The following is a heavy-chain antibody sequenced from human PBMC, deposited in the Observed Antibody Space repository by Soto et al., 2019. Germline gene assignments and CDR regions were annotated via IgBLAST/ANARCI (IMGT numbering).Heavy chain of an antibody. CDR3: AKDRRAGGNSAFYFDF. CDR2: ISANGGGT. D-gene: IGHD2-15*01. CDR1: GFKLSNYA. J-gene: IGHJ4*02. Sequence: PGGSLRLSCAASGFKLSNYAMSWVRQAPGKGLEWVSLISANGGGTYYADSVKGRFTISIDNSRNTLYLQVHSLTAEDTAVYYCAKDRRAGGNSAFYFDFWCQGAQVTVSS. V-gene: IGHV3-23*01.